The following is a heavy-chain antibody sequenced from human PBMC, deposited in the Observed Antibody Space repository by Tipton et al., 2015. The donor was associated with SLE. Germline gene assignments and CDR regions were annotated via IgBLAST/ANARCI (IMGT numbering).Heavy chain of an antibody. CDR3: ARGDEFWSGLLEY. Sequence: SLRLSCEASGFMFNKYPVNWVRQAPGKGLEWVAVISSDGSGKYYGDSVKGRFSISRDNSKNTLYLQMNSLRADDTGVYYCARGDEFWSGLLEYWGQGTVVTVSS. V-gene: IGHV3-30*04. D-gene: IGHD3-3*01. J-gene: IGHJ4*02. CDR2: ISSDGSGK. CDR1: GFMFNKYP.